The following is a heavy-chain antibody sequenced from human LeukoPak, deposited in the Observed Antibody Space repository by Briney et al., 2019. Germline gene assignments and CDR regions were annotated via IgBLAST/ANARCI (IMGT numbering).Heavy chain of an antibody. CDR1: GFTFSSYA. D-gene: IGHD6-19*01. V-gene: IGHV3-23*01. Sequence: GGSLRLSCAASGFTFSSYAMSWVRQAPGKGLEWVSAISGSGGSTYYADSVKGRFTISRDNSKNTLYLQMNSLRAEDTAVYYCAKGAGSGPPHYYYYYYMDVWGKGTTVTVSS. CDR2: ISGSGGST. J-gene: IGHJ6*03. CDR3: AKGAGSGPPHYYYYYYMDV.